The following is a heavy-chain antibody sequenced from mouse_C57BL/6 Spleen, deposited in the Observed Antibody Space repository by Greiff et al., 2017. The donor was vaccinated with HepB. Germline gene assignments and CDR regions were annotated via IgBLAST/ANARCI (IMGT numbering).Heavy chain of an antibody. D-gene: IGHD2-1*01. CDR2: ISYSGST. Sequence: EVQLQESGPGMVKPSQSLSLTCTVTGYSITSGYDWHWIRHFPGNKLEWMGYISYSGSTNYNPSLKSRISITHDTSKNHFFLKLNSVTTEDTATYYCARGTYGNAFAYWGQGTLVTVSA. CDR1: GYSITSGYD. CDR3: ARGTYGNAFAY. V-gene: IGHV3-1*01. J-gene: IGHJ3*01.